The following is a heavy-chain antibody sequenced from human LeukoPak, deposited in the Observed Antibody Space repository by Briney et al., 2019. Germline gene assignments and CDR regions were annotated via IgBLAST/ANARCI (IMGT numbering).Heavy chain of an antibody. Sequence: PGGSLRLSCAVSGFSFNTYSMHWVRQAPGKGLEWVSIIKPDGFNTAYADSVKGRFTISRDNAKNTLYLQMNSLRAEDTAVYYCARDRDWLVFDNWGQGTLVTVSS. J-gene: IGHJ4*02. CDR1: GFSFNTYS. D-gene: IGHD3/OR15-3a*01. V-gene: IGHV3-74*01. CDR2: IKPDGFNT. CDR3: ARDRDWLVFDN.